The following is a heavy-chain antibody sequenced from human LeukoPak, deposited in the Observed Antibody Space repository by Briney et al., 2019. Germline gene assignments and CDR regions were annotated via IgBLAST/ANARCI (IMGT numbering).Heavy chain of an antibody. CDR3: ARKATTGPTKAAFDI. D-gene: IGHD4-17*01. CDR2: IYYSGIT. J-gene: IGHJ3*02. CDR1: GGSISSSNW. Sequence: SETLSLTCAVSGGSISSSNWWSWVRQPPGKGLEWIGYIYYSGITYYNPSLKSRVTISFDTSRNQFSLKLNSVTAADTAVYYCARKATTGPTKAAFDIWGQGTMVTVSS. V-gene: IGHV4-4*02.